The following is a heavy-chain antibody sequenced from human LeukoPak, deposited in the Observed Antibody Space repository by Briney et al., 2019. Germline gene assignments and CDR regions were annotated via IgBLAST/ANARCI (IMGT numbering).Heavy chain of an antibody. CDR2: IYYSGST. V-gene: IGHV4-59*01. D-gene: IGHD6-19*01. J-gene: IGHJ4*02. CDR3: ARERSSGREFDY. Sequence: SETLSLTCTVSGGSFSSYYWSWIRQTPGKGLEWIGYIYYSGSTNYNPSLKSRVTISVDTSKNQFSLKLSFVTATDTAVYYCARERSSGREFDYWGQGTLVTVSS. CDR1: GGSFSSYY.